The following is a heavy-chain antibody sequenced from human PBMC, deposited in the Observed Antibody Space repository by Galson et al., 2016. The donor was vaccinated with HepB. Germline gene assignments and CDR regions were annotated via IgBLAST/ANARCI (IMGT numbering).Heavy chain of an antibody. D-gene: IGHD3-3*01. CDR1: GFTFRSYS. CDR3: ARNEPSAFYNFWGDNTWGYGMDV. CDR2: ISSTSSYI. J-gene: IGHJ6*04. Sequence: SLRLSCAASGFTFRSYSVTWVRQAPGKGLEWVSFISSTSSYIYYADSVKGRFTISRDNAKNSLYLQMNSLRAEDTAVYYCARNEPSAFYNFWGDNTWGYGMDVWGKGTTVTVSS. V-gene: IGHV3-21*01.